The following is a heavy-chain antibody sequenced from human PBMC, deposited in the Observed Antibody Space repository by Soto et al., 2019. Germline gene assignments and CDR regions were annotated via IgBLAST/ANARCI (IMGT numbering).Heavy chain of an antibody. CDR3: ARGELKTGSVPYSMDV. D-gene: IGHD1-1*01. CDR2: FIPIFGTS. J-gene: IGHJ6*02. CDR1: GGTFSTYG. V-gene: IGHV1-69*01. Sequence: QVQLVQSGAEVKNPGSSVKVSCKAYGGTFSTYGISWVRQAPGQGLEWMGGFIPIFGTSNYAQKFQGRLTISADEPTSTGYMELSSLRSDDTAVYYCARGELKTGSVPYSMDVWGQGTTVAVSS.